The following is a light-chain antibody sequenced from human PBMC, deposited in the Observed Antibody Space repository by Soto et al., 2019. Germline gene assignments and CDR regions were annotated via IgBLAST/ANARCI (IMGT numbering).Light chain of an antibody. V-gene: IGKV1-5*03. Sequence: IHITHSRSTLSPSVGDSVSITCRASQSISNWLAWYQQRPGQAPKLLIYRASSFAGGVPSRFSGSGSGTEFTLTISSLQPDDFATYYCQQYNTFPGTFGPGTKV. CDR3: QQYNTFPGT. CDR1: QSISNW. J-gene: IGKJ1*01. CDR2: RAS.